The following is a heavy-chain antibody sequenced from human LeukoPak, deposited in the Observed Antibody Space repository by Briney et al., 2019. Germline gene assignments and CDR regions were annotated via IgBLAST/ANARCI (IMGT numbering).Heavy chain of an antibody. CDR2: IIPIFGTA. D-gene: IGHD3-3*01. V-gene: IGHV1-69*06. CDR3: AAPIRTYYDPGSFDY. Sequence: SVKVSCKASGGTFSSYAISWVRQAPGQGLEWMGGIIPIFGTANYAQKFQGRVTITADKSTSTAYMELSSLRSEDTAVYYCAAPIRTYYDPGSFDYWGQGTLVTVSS. CDR1: GGTFSSYA. J-gene: IGHJ4*02.